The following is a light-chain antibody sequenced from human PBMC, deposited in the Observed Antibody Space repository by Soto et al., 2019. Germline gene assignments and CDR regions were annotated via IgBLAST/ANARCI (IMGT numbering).Light chain of an antibody. J-gene: IGLJ1*01. CDR1: SSNIGAGYD. CDR3: QSYDCSFYV. CDR2: GNS. Sequence: QSVLTQPPSVSGALGQRVTISCTGSSSNIGAGYDVHWYQQLPGTAPKLLIYGNSNRPSGVPDRFSGSKSGTSASLAITGLQAEDEADYYCQSYDCSFYVFGTGTKLTVL. V-gene: IGLV1-40*01.